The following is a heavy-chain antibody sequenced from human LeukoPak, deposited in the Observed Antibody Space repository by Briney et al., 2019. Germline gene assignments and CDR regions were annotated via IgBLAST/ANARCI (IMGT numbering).Heavy chain of an antibody. D-gene: IGHD6-19*01. Sequence: ASVKVSCKASGYTFTNYGITWVRQAPGQGLELMGWISPYNGNTKYAQKVQGRVTMTTDTSTSTAYMELRSLRSDDAAVYYCARGGSSGPEGWFDPWAQGTLVTVSS. J-gene: IGHJ5*02. CDR1: GYTFTNYG. CDR2: ISPYNGNT. V-gene: IGHV1-18*01. CDR3: ARGGSSGPEGWFDP.